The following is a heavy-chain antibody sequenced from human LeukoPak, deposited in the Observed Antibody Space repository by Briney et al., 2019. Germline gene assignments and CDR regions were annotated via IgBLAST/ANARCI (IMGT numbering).Heavy chain of an antibody. CDR1: SGPISSYY. D-gene: IGHD1-14*01. Sequence: SETLSLTCTVSSGPISSYYWSWIRQPPGKGLEWIGNIHYSGSTNYNPSLKSRVTISLDTSKNQFSLKLSSVTAADTAVYYCAXDPAANNHAPSRFDYWGQGTLVTVSS. CDR3: AXDPAANNHAPSRFDY. V-gene: IGHV4-59*01. J-gene: IGHJ4*02. CDR2: IHYSGST.